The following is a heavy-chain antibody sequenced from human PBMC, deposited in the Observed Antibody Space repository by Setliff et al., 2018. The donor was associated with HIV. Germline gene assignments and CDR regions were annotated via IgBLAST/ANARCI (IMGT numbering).Heavy chain of an antibody. J-gene: IGHJ6*02. Sequence: ASVKVSCKASGYTFTSYGISWVRQAPGQGLEWMAIINPSGGSASYAQKFQGRVTITRDTSTSTVYMELSSLRSDDTAVYYCARLRVLQLLEWSNNYYCGLDVWGQGTTVTV. CDR3: ARLRVLQLLEWSNNYYCGLDV. CDR1: GYTFTSYG. CDR2: INPSGGSA. V-gene: IGHV1-46*01. D-gene: IGHD3-3*01.